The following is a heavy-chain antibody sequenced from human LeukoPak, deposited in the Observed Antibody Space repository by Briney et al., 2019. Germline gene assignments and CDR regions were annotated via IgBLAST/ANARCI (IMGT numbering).Heavy chain of an antibody. CDR2: INWNGGRT. J-gene: IGHJ4*02. CDR3: VRVPSSGPLSKASDF. V-gene: IGHV3-20*04. CDR1: GFTFDDYG. Sequence: GGSLRLPCAASGFTFDDYGMSWVRQAPGKGLEWVSGINWNGGRTSFADSVKGRFTISRDNAKNFLYLQMNSLRAEDTALYYCVRVPSSGPLSKASDFWGQGTLVIVSS.